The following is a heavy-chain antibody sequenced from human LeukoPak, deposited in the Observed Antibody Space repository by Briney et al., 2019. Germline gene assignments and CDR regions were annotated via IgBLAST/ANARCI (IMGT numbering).Heavy chain of an antibody. CDR3: AKDFAWY. Sequence: PGGSLRLSCAASGFTFRSYGMHWVRQAPGKGLEWVAVISYDGSNKYYADSVKGRFTISRDNSKNTLYLQMNSLRAEDTAVYYCAKDFAWYWGQGTLVTVSS. CDR2: ISYDGSNK. CDR1: GFTFRSYG. V-gene: IGHV3-30*18. D-gene: IGHD3-3*01. J-gene: IGHJ4*02.